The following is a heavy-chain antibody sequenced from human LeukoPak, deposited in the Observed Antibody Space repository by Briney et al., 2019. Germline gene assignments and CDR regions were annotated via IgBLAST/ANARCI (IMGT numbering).Heavy chain of an antibody. CDR1: GYTFSAYY. CDR2: SNPNSGGT. D-gene: IGHD1-26*01. V-gene: IGHV1-2*02. J-gene: IGHJ4*02. CDR3: AEGGIVGAPPSY. Sequence: ASVKVSCKASGYTFSAYYMHWVRQAPGQGLEWMGWSNPNSGGTNYAQKFQGRVTMTRDTSISTAYMEPSSLRSDDTAVYYCAEGGIVGAPPSYWGQGTLVTVSA.